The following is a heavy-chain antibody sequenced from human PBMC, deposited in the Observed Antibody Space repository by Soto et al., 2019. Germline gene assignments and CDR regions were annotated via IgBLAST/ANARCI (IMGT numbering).Heavy chain of an antibody. Sequence: GRSLRLSCAASGFTFSSYSMNWVRQAPGKGLEWVSSISSSSSYIYYADSVKGRFTISRDNAKNSLYLQMNSLRAEDTAVYYCARDCQVVTIFGVVIMSAFDIWGQGTMVTVSS. CDR3: ARDCQVVTIFGVVIMSAFDI. J-gene: IGHJ3*02. CDR1: GFTFSSYS. CDR2: ISSSSSYI. V-gene: IGHV3-21*01. D-gene: IGHD3-3*01.